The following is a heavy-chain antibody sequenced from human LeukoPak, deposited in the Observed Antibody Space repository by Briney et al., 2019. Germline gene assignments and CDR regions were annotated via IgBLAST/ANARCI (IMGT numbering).Heavy chain of an antibody. J-gene: IGHJ6*03. Sequence: PSETLSLTCTVSGGPISNNYWSWIRQSAGEGLEWIGRMSSRGDINYNPSLKSRVTMSVDTSKNQFSLKLASVTAADTAVYYCARDSLTWPYYMDVWGKGIAVTVSS. D-gene: IGHD3-16*02. CDR1: GGPISNNY. CDR3: ARDSLTWPYYMDV. V-gene: IGHV4-4*07. CDR2: MSSRGDI.